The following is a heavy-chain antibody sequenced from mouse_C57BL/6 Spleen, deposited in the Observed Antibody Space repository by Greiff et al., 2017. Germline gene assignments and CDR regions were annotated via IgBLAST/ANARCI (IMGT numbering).Heavy chain of an antibody. CDR2: IDPSDSYT. CDR3: ARGVGSKCAY. Sequence: QVQLQQPGAELVMPGASVKLSCKASGYTFTSYWMHWVKQRPGQGLEWIGEIDPSDSYTNYNQKFKGESTLTVDKSSSTAYMQLSSLTSEDSAVYYCARGVGSKCAYWGQGTLVTFSA. J-gene: IGHJ3*01. V-gene: IGHV1-69*01. D-gene: IGHD1-1*01. CDR1: GYTFTSYW.